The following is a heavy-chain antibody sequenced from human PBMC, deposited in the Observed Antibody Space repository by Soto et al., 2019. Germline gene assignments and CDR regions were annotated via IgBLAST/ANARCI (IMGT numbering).Heavy chain of an antibody. Sequence: QVQLQQWGAGLLKPSETLSLTCAVYGGSFSGYYWSWIRQPPGKGLEGIGEINHSGSTNYNPSLKSRVPISVHTSKNQFSLKLSSVTAADTAVYYCARGTRRAGSRTLDYWGQGTLVTVSS. V-gene: IGHV4-34*01. D-gene: IGHD6-13*01. CDR3: ARGTRRAGSRTLDY. CDR1: GGSFSGYY. J-gene: IGHJ4*02. CDR2: INHSGST.